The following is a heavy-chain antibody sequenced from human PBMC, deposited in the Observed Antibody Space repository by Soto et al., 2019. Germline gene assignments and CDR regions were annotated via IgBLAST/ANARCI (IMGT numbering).Heavy chain of an antibody. J-gene: IGHJ4*02. V-gene: IGHV3-33*08. Sequence: PGGSLRLSCTVSGLTFSTYGMHWVRQAPGKGLEWVAVIWANGITKDYAASLKGRFTISKDNAKNTLYLDMNTLSVDDTAVYYCATDRGGSPFDYWGQGTLVTVSS. CDR3: ATDRGGSPFDY. CDR2: IWANGITK. D-gene: IGHD1-26*01. CDR1: GLTFSTYG.